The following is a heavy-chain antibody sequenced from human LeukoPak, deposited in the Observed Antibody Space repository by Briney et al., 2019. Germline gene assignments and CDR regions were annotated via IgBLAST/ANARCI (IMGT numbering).Heavy chain of an antibody. CDR3: ARDGLSWGDYYYYYMDV. CDR2: ISAYNGNT. J-gene: IGHJ6*03. V-gene: IGHV1-18*01. D-gene: IGHD6-13*01. CDR1: GYTFTSYG. Sequence: GASVKVSCKASGYTFTSYGISWVRQAPGQGLEWMGWISAYNGNTNYAQKLQGRVTMTTDTSTSTAYMELRSLRSDDTAVYYCARDGLSWGDYYYYYMDVWGKGTTVTVSS.